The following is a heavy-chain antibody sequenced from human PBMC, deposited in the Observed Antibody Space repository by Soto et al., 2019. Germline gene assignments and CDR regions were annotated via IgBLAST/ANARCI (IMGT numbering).Heavy chain of an antibody. D-gene: IGHD1-1*01. V-gene: IGHV1-18*04. J-gene: IGHJ4*02. Sequence: QVQLVQSGGEVKKPGASVKVSCKSSGYTFTTYGITWVRQAPGQGLDRMGWISPNHGKIYYAQKFQGRVTLTTVPPTTTGHMSMWSLTCDDTAVYYGARADTTTATTIYFDYWGQGSLVTVS. CDR3: ARADTTTATTIYFDY. CDR1: GYTFTTYG. CDR2: ISPNHGKI.